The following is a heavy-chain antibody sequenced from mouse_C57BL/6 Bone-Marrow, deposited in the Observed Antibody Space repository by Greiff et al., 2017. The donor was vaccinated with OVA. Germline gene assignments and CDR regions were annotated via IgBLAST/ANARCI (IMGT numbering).Heavy chain of an antibody. D-gene: IGHD2-5*01. CDR3: ARAGYYSTFAY. V-gene: IGHV5-4*03. J-gene: IGHJ3*01. CDR1: GFTFSSYA. CDR2: ISDGGSYT. Sequence: VMLVESGGGLVKPGGSLKLSCAASGFTFSSYAMSWVRQTPEKRLEWVATISDGGSYTYYPDNVKGRFTISRDNAKNNLYLQMSHLKSEDTAMYYCARAGYYSTFAYWGQGTLVTVSA.